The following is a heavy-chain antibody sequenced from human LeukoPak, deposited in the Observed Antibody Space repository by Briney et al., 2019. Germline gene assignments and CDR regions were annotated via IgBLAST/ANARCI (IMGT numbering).Heavy chain of an antibody. V-gene: IGHV4-39*07. CDR1: GGSISSSSYY. Sequence: MASETLSLTCTVSGGSISSSSYYWGWIRQPPGKGLEWIGSIYYSGSTYCNPSLKSRVTISVDTSKNQFSLKLSSVTAADTAVYYCARGSGAHSGYYSIFGYWGQGTLVTVSS. CDR2: IYYSGST. D-gene: IGHD3-22*01. J-gene: IGHJ4*02. CDR3: ARGSGAHSGYYSIFGY.